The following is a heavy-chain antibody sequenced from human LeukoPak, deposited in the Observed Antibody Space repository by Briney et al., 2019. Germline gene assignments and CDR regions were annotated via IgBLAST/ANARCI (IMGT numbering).Heavy chain of an antibody. CDR1: GFTVSSNY. V-gene: IGHV3-53*05. CDR2: IYSDSGGST. J-gene: IGHJ6*03. CDR3: ARGLYYYYYMDV. Sequence: PGGSLRLSCAASGFTVSSNYMSWVRQAPGKGLEWVSVIYSDSGGSTYYTDSVKGRFTISRDNSKNTLYLQMNSLRAEDTAIYYCARGLYYYYYMDVWGKGTTVTVSS.